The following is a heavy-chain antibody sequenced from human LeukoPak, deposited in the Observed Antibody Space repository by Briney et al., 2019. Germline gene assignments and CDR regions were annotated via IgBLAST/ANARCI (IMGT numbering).Heavy chain of an antibody. CDR1: GFTFSSYA. J-gene: IGHJ1*01. Sequence: GGSLRLSCAASAASGFTFSSYAMHWVRQAPGKGLEWVAVIWYDGSNKSYGDSVKGRFTISRDNSKNTVYLQMNSLRAEDTAVYYCAKDISGGSGYSQSLQYWDQGTLVTVSS. CDR3: AKDISGGSGYSQSLQY. V-gene: IGHV3-33*06. D-gene: IGHD3-22*01. CDR2: IWYDGSNK.